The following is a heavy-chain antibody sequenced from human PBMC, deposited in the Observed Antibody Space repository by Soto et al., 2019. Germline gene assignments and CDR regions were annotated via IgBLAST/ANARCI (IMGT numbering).Heavy chain of an antibody. J-gene: IGHJ3*02. V-gene: IGHV3-9*01. D-gene: IGHD2-15*01. CDR1: GFTFDDYA. CDR3: AKDGNALLLGAFDI. CDR2: ISWNSGSI. Sequence: EVQLVESGGGLVQPGRSLRLSCAASGFTFDDYAMHWVRQAPGKGLEWVSGISWNSGSIGYADSVKGRFTISRDNAKNSLYLQMNSLRAEDTALYYCAKDGNALLLGAFDIWGQGTMVTVSS.